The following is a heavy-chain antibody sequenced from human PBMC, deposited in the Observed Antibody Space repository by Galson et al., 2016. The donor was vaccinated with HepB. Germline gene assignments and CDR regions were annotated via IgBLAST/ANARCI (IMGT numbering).Heavy chain of an antibody. J-gene: IGHJ4*02. V-gene: IGHV4-39*01. CDR2: FFYGGAT. CDR1: GGSASSTEYY. CDR3: AIHLRTGTVFLY. Sequence: SETLSLTCTVSGGSASSTEYYWAWIRQPPGKGLQWIGSFFYGGATYYNPSLKSRVTMSPDMSKNQFSLSLSSVTAADTAVYFCAIHLRTGTVFLYWGQGSLVIVSS. D-gene: IGHD1/OR15-1a*01.